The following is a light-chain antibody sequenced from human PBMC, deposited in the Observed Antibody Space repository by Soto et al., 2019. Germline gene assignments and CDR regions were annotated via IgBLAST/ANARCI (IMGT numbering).Light chain of an antibody. V-gene: IGLV1-40*01. CDR3: QSYDSSLSGYV. CDR2: GNS. J-gene: IGLJ1*01. Sequence: QPVLTQPPSVSGAPGQRVTISCTGSSSNIGAGYDVHWYQQLPGTAPKLLIYGNSNRPSGVPDRFSGSKSGTSASLAITGLQAEDVADYYCQSYDSSLSGYVFGTGTKVTVL. CDR1: SSNIGAGYD.